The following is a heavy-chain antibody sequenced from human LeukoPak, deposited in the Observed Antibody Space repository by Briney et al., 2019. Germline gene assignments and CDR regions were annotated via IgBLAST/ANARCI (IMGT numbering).Heavy chain of an antibody. D-gene: IGHD5-12*01. J-gene: IGHJ4*02. CDR1: GFTFRSYA. Sequence: GGSLRLSCAASGFTFRSYAMDWVRQAPGKGLEWVSAISGSGSSTFYADSVKGRFTISRDNSENTVYLQMNSLRAEDTAVYYCAKDMRGYDGPGDYWGQGTLVTVSS. V-gene: IGHV3-23*01. CDR2: ISGSGSST. CDR3: AKDMRGYDGPGDY.